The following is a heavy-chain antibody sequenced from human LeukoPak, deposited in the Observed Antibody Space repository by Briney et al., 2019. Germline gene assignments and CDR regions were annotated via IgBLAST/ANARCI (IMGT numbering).Heavy chain of an antibody. CDR1: GYTFSDYY. CDR3: ARAPITIFEEPKDSMDV. J-gene: IGHJ6*03. CDR2: MNPKSGGT. D-gene: IGHD3-3*01. V-gene: IGHV1-2*02. Sequence: RASVKVSCKASGYTFSDYYTHWVRQAPGQGLEWMGWMNPKSGGTKYAQKFQGRVTMARDTSLSTAYMELRRLRSDDTAVYYCARAPITIFEEPKDSMDVWGKGTTVTVSS.